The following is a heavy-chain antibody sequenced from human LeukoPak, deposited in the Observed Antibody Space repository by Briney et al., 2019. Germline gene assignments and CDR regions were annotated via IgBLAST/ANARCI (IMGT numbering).Heavy chain of an antibody. D-gene: IGHD6-19*01. CDR1: GYSFTSYW. CDR3: ARLVSGADAFDI. Sequence: GGSREISGQGSGYSFTSYWIGGVGRLPGKGLEWMGIIYPGDSDTRYSPSFQGQVTISADKSISTAYLQWSSLKASDTAMYYCARLVSGADAFDIWGQGTMVTVSS. CDR2: IYPGDSDT. V-gene: IGHV5-51*01. J-gene: IGHJ3*02.